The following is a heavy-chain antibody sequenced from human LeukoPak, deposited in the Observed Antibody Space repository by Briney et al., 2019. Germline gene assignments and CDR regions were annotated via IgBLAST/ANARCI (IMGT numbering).Heavy chain of an antibody. D-gene: IGHD5-12*01. Sequence: XVAFISYDGSNKYYADSVKGRFTISRDNSKNTLYLQMNSLRAEDTAVYYCARARGYSGYALGDYWGQGTLVTVSS. J-gene: IGHJ4*02. CDR3: ARARGYSGYALGDY. CDR2: ISYDGSNK. V-gene: IGHV3-30*01.